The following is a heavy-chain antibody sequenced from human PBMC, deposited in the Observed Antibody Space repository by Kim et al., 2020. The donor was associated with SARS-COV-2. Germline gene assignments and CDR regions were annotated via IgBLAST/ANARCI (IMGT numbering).Heavy chain of an antibody. J-gene: IGHJ6*02. CDR2: IYTSGST. D-gene: IGHD3-22*01. CDR3: ARDEPLGGDYYDSSGYYEYGMDV. Sequence: SETLSLTCTVSGGSISSYYWSWIRQPAGKGLEWIGRIYTSGSTNYNPSLKSRVTMSVDTSKNQFSLKLSSVTAADTAVYYCARDEPLGGDYYDSSGYYEYGMDVWGQGTTVTVSS. CDR1: GGSISSYY. V-gene: IGHV4-4*07.